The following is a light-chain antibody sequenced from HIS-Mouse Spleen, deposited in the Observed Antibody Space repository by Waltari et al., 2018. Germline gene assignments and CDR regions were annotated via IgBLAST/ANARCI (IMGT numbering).Light chain of an antibody. V-gene: IGLV2-11*01. CDR2: DVS. J-gene: IGLJ2*01. CDR1: SSDVGGYNY. CDR3: CSYAGSYTLV. Sequence: QSALTQPRSVSGSPGQSVTISCTGTSSDVGGYNYVSWYKQHPGKAPKLMIYDVSKRPSGVPDRSSGTKSGNTASLTISGLQAEDEADYYCCSYAGSYTLVFGEGTKLTVL.